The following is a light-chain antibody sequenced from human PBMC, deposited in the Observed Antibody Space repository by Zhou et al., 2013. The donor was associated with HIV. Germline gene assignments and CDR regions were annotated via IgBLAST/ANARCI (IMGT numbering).Light chain of an antibody. CDR2: KAS. CDR3: QQYNSYST. J-gene: IGKJ2*01. CDR1: HDVGRR. Sequence: DVQMTQSPSSLSVSVGDRVTITCLTSHDVGRRLNWYLQKPGQAPKLLIYKASSLESGVPSRFSGSGSGTEFTLTISSLQPDDFATYYCQQYNSYSTFGQGTKLEIK. V-gene: IGKV1-5*03.